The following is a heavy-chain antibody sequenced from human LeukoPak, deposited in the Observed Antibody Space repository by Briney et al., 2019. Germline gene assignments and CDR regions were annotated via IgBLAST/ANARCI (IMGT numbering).Heavy chain of an antibody. D-gene: IGHD2-15*01. V-gene: IGHV4-4*02. CDR2: IYHSGTT. J-gene: IGHJ6*03. CDR1: GGSISSSYW. Sequence: SETLSLTCAVSGGSISSSYWWSWVRQPPGKGLEWIGEIYHSGTTNYNPSLKSRVTMSVDKSKNQFSLKLSSVTAADTAVYYCARFPGSAEYRHYYYMDVWGKGTTVTVSS. CDR3: ARFPGSAEYRHYYYMDV.